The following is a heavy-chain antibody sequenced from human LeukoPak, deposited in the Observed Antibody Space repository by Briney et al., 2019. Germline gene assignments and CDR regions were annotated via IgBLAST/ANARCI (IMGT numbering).Heavy chain of an antibody. V-gene: IGHV3-48*02. Sequence: GGSLRLSCAASGFTFSSYSMNWVRQAPGKGLEWVSYISTSSNNIHYADSVKGRFTISRDNAKNSLYLQMSSLRDEDTAVYYCARDRGTSGYLPWGQGTLVTVSS. D-gene: IGHD3-22*01. CDR3: ARDRGTSGYLP. J-gene: IGHJ5*02. CDR2: ISTSSNNI. CDR1: GFTFSSYS.